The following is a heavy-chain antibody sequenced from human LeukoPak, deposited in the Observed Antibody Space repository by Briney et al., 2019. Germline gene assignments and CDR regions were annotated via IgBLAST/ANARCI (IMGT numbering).Heavy chain of an antibody. D-gene: IGHD5-18*01. CDR2: ISGSGGST. V-gene: IGHV3-23*01. Sequence: GGSLRLSCAASGFTFSSYARSWVRQAPGKGLEWVSAISGSGGSTYYADSVKGRFTISRDNSKNTLYLQMNSLRAEDTAVYYCAKDRYSYGPTYYFDYWGQGTLVTVSS. CDR3: AKDRYSYGPTYYFDY. CDR1: GFTFSSYA. J-gene: IGHJ4*02.